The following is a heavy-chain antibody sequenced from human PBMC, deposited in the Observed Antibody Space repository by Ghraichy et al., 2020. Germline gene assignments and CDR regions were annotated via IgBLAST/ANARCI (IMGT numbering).Heavy chain of an antibody. CDR2: ISSSSSTI. D-gene: IGHD3-22*01. Sequence: GGSLRLSCAASGFTFSSYSMNWVRQAPGKGLEWVSYISSSSSTIYYADSVKGRFTISRDNAKNSLYLQMNSLRDEDTAVYYCARDAWRYYYDSSGYADFDYWGQGTLVTVSS. V-gene: IGHV3-48*02. CDR3: ARDAWRYYYDSSGYADFDY. J-gene: IGHJ4*02. CDR1: GFTFSSYS.